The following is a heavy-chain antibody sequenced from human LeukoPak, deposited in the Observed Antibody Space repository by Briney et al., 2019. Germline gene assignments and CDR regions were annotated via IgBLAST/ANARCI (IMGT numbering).Heavy chain of an antibody. CDR1: GGSFSGYY. Sequence: SETLSLTCAVYGGSFSGYYWSWIRQPPGKGLEWIGEINPSGSTNYNSSLKRRVTISVDTSKNQFSLNLSSVTAADTAVYYCATNSDSWNGYYTWGQGTLVTVSS. D-gene: IGHD3/OR15-3a*01. CDR3: ATNSDSWNGYYT. CDR2: INPSGST. V-gene: IGHV4-34*01. J-gene: IGHJ4*02.